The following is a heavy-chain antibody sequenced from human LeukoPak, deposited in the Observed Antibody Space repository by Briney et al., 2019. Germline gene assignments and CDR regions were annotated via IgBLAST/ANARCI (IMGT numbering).Heavy chain of an antibody. CDR1: GYSFTSYW. CDR3: ARQGDAFRHWFDP. D-gene: IGHD3-16*01. V-gene: IGHV5-51*01. J-gene: IGHJ5*02. CDR2: IHPGDSDT. Sequence: GESLKISCKGSGYSFTSYWIGWVRQMPGKGLEWMGIIHPGDSDTRYSPSFQGQVTISADKSISTAYLQWSSLKASDTAMYYCARQGDAFRHWFDPWGQGTLVTVSS.